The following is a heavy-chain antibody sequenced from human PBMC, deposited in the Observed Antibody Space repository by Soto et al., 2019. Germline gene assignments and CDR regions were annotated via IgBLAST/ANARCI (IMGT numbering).Heavy chain of an antibody. Sequence: LSLTCTVSGGSISSYYWSWIRQPPGKGLEWIGYIYYSGSTNYNPSLKSRVTISVDTSKNQFSLKLSSVTAADTAVYYCARAIVAAAGRGGFSGYYYYGMDVWGQGTTVTVSS. CDR2: IYYSGST. D-gene: IGHD6-13*01. CDR3: ARAIVAAAGRGGFSGYYYYGMDV. V-gene: IGHV4-59*01. CDR1: GGSISSYY. J-gene: IGHJ6*02.